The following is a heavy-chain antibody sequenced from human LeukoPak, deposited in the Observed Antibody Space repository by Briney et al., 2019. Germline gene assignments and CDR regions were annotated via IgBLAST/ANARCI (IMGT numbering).Heavy chain of an antibody. CDR1: GYTFTGYY. Sequence: GASVKVSCKASGYTFTGYYMHWVRQAPGQGLEWMGWINPNSGGTDCAQKFQGRVTMTRDTSITTAYLELTRLTSDDTAVYYCARGSPSYAQWHFDLWGRGALVTVSS. V-gene: IGHV1-2*02. CDR3: ARGSPSYAQWHFDL. J-gene: IGHJ2*01. D-gene: IGHD2/OR15-2a*01. CDR2: INPNSGGT.